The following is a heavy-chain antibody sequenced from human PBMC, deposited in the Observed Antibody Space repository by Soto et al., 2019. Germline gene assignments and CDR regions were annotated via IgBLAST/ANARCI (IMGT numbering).Heavy chain of an antibody. D-gene: IGHD4-17*01. CDR1: GYTFTSYA. V-gene: IGHV1-3*01. CDR2: INAGNRNT. J-gene: IGHJ5*02. CDR3: AKGYGGYFHWFAP. Sequence: QVQLVQSGAEVKKPGASVKVSCKASGYTFTSYAMHWVRQAPGQRLEWMGWINAGNRNTKYSQKFQGRVTITRDTSASTAYMELSSLRSEDTAVYYCAKGYGGYFHWFAPWGQGTLVTVSS.